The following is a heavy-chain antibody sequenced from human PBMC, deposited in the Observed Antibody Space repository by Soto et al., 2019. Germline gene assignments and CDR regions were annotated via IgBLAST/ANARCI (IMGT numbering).Heavy chain of an antibody. CDR2: IYHYGTT. J-gene: IGHJ4*02. V-gene: IGHV4-38-2*02. CDR1: GYAISSGYY. CDR3: ARVRCTNALCPLDY. D-gene: IGHD2-8*01. Sequence: LSLTCTVSGYAISSGYYWGWVRQPPGKGLEWIGSIYHYGTTYYNPSLRSRVTVSVHTSENQFSLNLRSVTAADTAFYYCARVRCTNALCPLDYWGQGALVTVSS.